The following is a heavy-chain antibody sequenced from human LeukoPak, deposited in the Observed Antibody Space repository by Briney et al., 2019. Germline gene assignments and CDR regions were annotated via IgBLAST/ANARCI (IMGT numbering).Heavy chain of an antibody. D-gene: IGHD3-22*01. V-gene: IGHV4-4*07. CDR2: IYTSGST. CDR3: ARDPFNYYDSSGYAT. J-gene: IGHJ5*02. Sequence: SETLSLTCTVSGGSISSYYWSWIRQPPGKGLEWIGRIYTSGSTNYNPSLKSRVTMSVDTSKNQFSLKLSSVTAADTAVYYCARDPFNYYDSSGYATWGQGTLVTVSS. CDR1: GGSISSYY.